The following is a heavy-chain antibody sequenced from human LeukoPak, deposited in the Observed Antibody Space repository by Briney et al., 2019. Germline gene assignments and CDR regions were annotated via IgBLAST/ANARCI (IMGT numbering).Heavy chain of an antibody. CDR2: ISSSGSTI. CDR1: GFTFSSYE. D-gene: IGHD5-24*01. CDR3: ARGGRWLQFGAFDI. J-gene: IGHJ3*02. V-gene: IGHV3-48*03. Sequence: PGGSLRLSCAASGFTFSSYEMNWVRQAPGKGLEWVSYISSSGSTIYYADSVKGRFTISRDNAKNSLYLQMNSLRAEDTAVYYCARGGRWLQFGAFDIWGQGTMVTVSS.